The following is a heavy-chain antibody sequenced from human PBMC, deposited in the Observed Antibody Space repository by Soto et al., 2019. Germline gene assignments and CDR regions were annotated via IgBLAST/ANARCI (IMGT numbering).Heavy chain of an antibody. V-gene: IGHV3-23*01. J-gene: IGHJ6*02. Sequence: GGSLRLACAASGFTFSIYSMNWVRQAPGKGLEWVSLISGSGGSTHYADSVEGRFTISRDNSKDTLYLEMDSLRAEDTTVYYCARVVEYEVFAGYYKGPDYGGIDVWGQGTTVTVSS. CDR3: ARVVEYEVFAGYYKGPDYGGIDV. D-gene: IGHD3-9*01. CDR2: ISGSGGST. CDR1: GFTFSIYS.